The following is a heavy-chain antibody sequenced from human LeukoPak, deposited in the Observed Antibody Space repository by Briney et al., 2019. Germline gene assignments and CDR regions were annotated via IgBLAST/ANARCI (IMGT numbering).Heavy chain of an antibody. Sequence: ASVKVSCKASGYTFTSYDINWVRQATGQGLEWMGWMNPNSGNTGYAQKFQGRVTITRNTSISTAYMELSSLRSDDTAVYYCARVQLGYYYDSSANDAFDIWGQGTMVTVSS. CDR1: GYTFTSYD. D-gene: IGHD3-22*01. CDR2: MNPNSGNT. CDR3: ARVQLGYYYDSSANDAFDI. J-gene: IGHJ3*02. V-gene: IGHV1-8*03.